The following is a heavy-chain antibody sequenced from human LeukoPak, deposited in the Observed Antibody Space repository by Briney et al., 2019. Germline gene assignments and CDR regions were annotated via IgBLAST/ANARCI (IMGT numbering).Heavy chain of an antibody. V-gene: IGHV4-39*01. CDR2: IYYSGST. J-gene: IGHJ5*02. D-gene: IGHD3-10*01. CDR1: GGSITSSNYY. Sequence: KSSETLSLTCTVSGGSITSSNYYWGWIRQPPGKGLEWIGTIYYSGSTYYNPSLKGRVTISVDTSKNQFSLRLTSVTAADTAVYDCASYYYDSGTFYTKYFDPWGQGTLVTVSS. CDR3: ASYYYDSGTFYTKYFDP.